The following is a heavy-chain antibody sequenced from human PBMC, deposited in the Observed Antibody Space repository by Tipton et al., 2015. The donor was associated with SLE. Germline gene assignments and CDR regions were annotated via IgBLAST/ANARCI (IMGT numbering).Heavy chain of an antibody. CDR1: GGSFNNYY. CDR3: AREFLNPVTTVHYYFDL. D-gene: IGHD4-11*01. CDR2: ISHFGST. Sequence: TLSLTCAVYGGSFNNYYWSRFRQPPGKGLEWIGEISHFGSTNHNPSLKSRITISIDTSENRFSLKLISVTAADTAVYYCAREFLNPVTTVHYYFDLWGRGTLVTVSS. J-gene: IGHJ2*01. V-gene: IGHV4-34*01.